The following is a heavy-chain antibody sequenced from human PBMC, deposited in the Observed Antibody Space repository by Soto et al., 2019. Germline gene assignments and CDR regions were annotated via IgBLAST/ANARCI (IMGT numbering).Heavy chain of an antibody. Sequence: GESLKISCKGSGYSFTSYWISWVRQMPGKGLEWMGRIDPSDSYTNYNPSFQGHVTISADKSISTAYLQWSSLKASDTAMYYCASTYMGYYYYGMDVWGQGTTVTVSS. CDR2: IDPSDSYT. CDR1: GYSFTSYW. J-gene: IGHJ6*02. D-gene: IGHD2-2*02. CDR3: ASTYMGYYYYGMDV. V-gene: IGHV5-10-1*01.